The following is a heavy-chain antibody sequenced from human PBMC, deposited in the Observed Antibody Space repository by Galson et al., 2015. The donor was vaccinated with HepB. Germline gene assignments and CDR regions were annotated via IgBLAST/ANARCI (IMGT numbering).Heavy chain of an antibody. CDR2: ITGSPTST. J-gene: IGHJ3*02. Sequence: SLRLSCAASGFTFSNYAMAWVRQAPGKGPEWVSGITGSPTSTYYADPVQGRFTISRDNSKNTLYLQMNSLRVQDTAVYYCAKGGWGSPFDIWGQGTMVTVSS. CDR1: GFTFSNYA. CDR3: AKGGWGSPFDI. V-gene: IGHV3-23*01. D-gene: IGHD3-16*01.